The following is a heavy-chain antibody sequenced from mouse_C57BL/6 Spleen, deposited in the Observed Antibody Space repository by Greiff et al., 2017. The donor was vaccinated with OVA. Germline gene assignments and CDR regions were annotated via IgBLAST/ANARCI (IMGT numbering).Heavy chain of an antibody. J-gene: IGHJ2*01. CDR2: IDPSDSYT. Sequence: QVQLQQPGAELVMPGASVKLSCKASGYTFTSYWMHWVKQRPGQGLEWIGEIDPSDSYTNYNQRFKGTSTLTVDKSSSTAYMQLSSLTSEDSAVYYCARWGYYGSSYIDYWGQGTTLTVSS. CDR3: ARWGYYGSSYIDY. D-gene: IGHD1-1*01. V-gene: IGHV1-69*01. CDR1: GYTFTSYW.